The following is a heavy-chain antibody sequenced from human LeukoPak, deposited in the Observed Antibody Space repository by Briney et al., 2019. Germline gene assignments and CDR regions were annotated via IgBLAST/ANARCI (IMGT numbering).Heavy chain of an antibody. CDR3: TRAPYLSSGS. V-gene: IGHV4-34*01. CDR1: GGSFSVYY. Sequence: SETLSLTCAVYGGSFSVYYWSWIRQSPGKGLEWIGEIDHSGSTNYNPYLQGRVTISLDTSKNQFSLKLSSVTAADTAVYYCTRAPYLSSGSWGQGILVAVSS. CDR2: IDHSGST. D-gene: IGHD3-22*01. J-gene: IGHJ3*01.